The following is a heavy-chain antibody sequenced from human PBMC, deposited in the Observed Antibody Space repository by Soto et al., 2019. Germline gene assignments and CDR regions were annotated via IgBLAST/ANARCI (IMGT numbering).Heavy chain of an antibody. J-gene: IGHJ5*02. CDR3: ARQTVTIFGVVIMSTGWFDP. D-gene: IGHD3-3*01. CDR1: GGSISSSSYY. V-gene: IGHV4-39*01. CDR2: IYYSGST. Sequence: SETLSLTCTVSGGSISSSSYYWGWIRQPPGKGLEWIGSIYYSGSTYYNPSLKSRVTISVDTSKNQFSLKLSSVTAADTAVYYCARQTVTIFGVVIMSTGWFDPWGQGTLVTVSS.